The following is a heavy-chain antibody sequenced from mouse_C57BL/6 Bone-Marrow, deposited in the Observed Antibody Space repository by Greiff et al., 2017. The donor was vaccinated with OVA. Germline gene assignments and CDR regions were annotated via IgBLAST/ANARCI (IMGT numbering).Heavy chain of an antibody. D-gene: IGHD1-1*01. Sequence: VKLQESGAELVKPGASVKMSCKASGYTFTSYWITWVKQRPGQGLEWIGDIYPGSGSTNYNEKFKSKATLTVDTSSSTAYMQLSSLTSEDSAVYYCARDHYYGFAYWGQGTLVTVSA. CDR2: IYPGSGST. CDR3: ARDHYYGFAY. J-gene: IGHJ3*01. V-gene: IGHV1-55*01. CDR1: GYTFTSYW.